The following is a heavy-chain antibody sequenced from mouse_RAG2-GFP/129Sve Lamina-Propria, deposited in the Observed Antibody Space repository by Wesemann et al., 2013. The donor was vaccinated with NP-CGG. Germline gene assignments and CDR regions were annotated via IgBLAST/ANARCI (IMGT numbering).Heavy chain of an antibody. Sequence: EVQLQQSGPELVKPGASVKISCKASGYTFTDYYMNWVKQSHGKSLEWIGDINPNNGGTSYNQKFKGKATLTVDKSSSTAYMQLSSLTSEDSAVYFCARSGYYVVKEYFDVWGTGTTVTVSS. CDR2: INPNNGGT. J-gene: IGHJ1*03. CDR3: ARSGYYVVKEYFDV. D-gene: IGHD1-1*01. V-gene: IGHV1-26*01. CDR1: GYTFTDYY.